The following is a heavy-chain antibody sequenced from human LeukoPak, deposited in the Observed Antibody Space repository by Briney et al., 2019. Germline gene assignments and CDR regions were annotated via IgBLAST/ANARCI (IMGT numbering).Heavy chain of an antibody. CDR2: ISAYNGNT. D-gene: IGHD3-9*01. CDR1: GYTFTSYG. Sequence: ASVKVSCKASGYTFTSYGISWVRQAPGQGLEWMGWISAYNGNTNHAQKLQGRVTMTTDTSTSTAYMELRSLRSDDTAVYYCARDEYYDILTPIYYYGMDVWGQGTTVTVSS. J-gene: IGHJ6*02. V-gene: IGHV1-18*01. CDR3: ARDEYYDILTPIYYYGMDV.